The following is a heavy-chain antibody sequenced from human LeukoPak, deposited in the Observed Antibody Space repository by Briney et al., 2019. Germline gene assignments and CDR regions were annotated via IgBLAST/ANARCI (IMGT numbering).Heavy chain of an antibody. V-gene: IGHV1-46*01. CDR3: ARGNLHGDYYFDY. J-gene: IGHJ4*02. CDR2: INPSGGST. Sequence: ASVKVSCKASGYTFTSYYMHWVRQAPGQGLEWMRIINPSGGSTSYAQKFQGRVTITRNTSISTAYMELSSLRSEDTAVYYCARGNLHGDYYFDYWGQGTLVTVSS. D-gene: IGHD4-17*01. CDR1: GYTFTSYY.